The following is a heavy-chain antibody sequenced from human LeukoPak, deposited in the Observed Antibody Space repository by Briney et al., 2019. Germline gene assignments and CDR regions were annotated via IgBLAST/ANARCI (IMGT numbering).Heavy chain of an antibody. D-gene: IGHD5-12*01. V-gene: IGHV3-74*01. CDR2: INSDGSST. J-gene: IGHJ4*02. CDR3: ARDGGYSGYVHFDY. Sequence: GGSLRLSCAASGFTFSSYWMHWVRQAPGKGLVWVSRINSDGSSTSYADSVKGRFTISRDNAKNTLYPQMNSLRAEDTAVYYCARDGGYSGYVHFDYWGQGTLVTVSS. CDR1: GFTFSSYW.